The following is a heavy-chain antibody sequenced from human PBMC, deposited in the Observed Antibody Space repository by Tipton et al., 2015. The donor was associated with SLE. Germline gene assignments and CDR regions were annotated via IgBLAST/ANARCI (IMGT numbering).Heavy chain of an antibody. CDR1: GGSIRSGDHY. J-gene: IGHJ4*02. V-gene: IGHV4-30-4*01. D-gene: IGHD3-22*01. CDR2: IYYSGST. CDR3: ARGPDSSGYYSDSPRFDY. Sequence: TLSLTCTVSGGSIRSGDHYWSWIRQPPGKGLEWIGYIYYSGSTYYNPSLKSRVSISVDTSRNQISLRLSSVTAADTAVYFCARGPDSSGYYSDSPRFDYWGQGTLVTVSS.